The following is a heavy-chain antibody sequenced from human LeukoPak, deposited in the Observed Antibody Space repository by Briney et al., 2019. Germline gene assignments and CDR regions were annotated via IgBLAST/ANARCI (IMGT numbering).Heavy chain of an antibody. CDR2: IIPIFKTA. CDR3: AREVPYDTSRYYQPFDY. J-gene: IGHJ4*02. Sequence: SVKVSCKASGGILSSYAFSWVRQAPGQGLEWMGGIIPIFKTANYEQKFVGRLTITADESTSTAYMELTSLRSEDTAVYYCAREVPYDTSRYYQPFDYWGQGTLVTVSS. CDR1: GGILSSYA. D-gene: IGHD3-22*01. V-gene: IGHV1-69*13.